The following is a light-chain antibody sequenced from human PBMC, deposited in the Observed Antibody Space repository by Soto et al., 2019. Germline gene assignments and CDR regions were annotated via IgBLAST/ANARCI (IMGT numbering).Light chain of an antibody. CDR1: ESDSSNL. V-gene: IGKV3-20*01. J-gene: IGKJ1*01. CDR3: QHYGGSYRT. CDR2: GDA. Sequence: EIVLTQSPGTLSLSPGERATHSCRASESDSSNLLAWYQQQHGHAPRLLIYGDATRAAGIPAWFSGSGSGTAVSLPIGSLEPEDYAVYYCQHYGGSYRTFGKGTKVDIK.